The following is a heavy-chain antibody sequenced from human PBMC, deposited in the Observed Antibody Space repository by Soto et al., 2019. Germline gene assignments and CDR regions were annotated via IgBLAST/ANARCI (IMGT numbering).Heavy chain of an antibody. CDR2: ICGYNGNT. CDR1: GYSFTTYG. J-gene: IGHJ6*02. V-gene: IGHV1-18*01. Sequence: QVQLVQSRGEVKKPGASVKVSCKTSGYSFTTYGISWVRQAPGQGLEWMGWICGYNGNTNYAQKLQGRISMTTDTSTSTPYMELRSLRSDDTDVYFCAREGPAPYSYYGMDVWGQVSTGTVSS. CDR3: AREGPAPYSYYGMDV.